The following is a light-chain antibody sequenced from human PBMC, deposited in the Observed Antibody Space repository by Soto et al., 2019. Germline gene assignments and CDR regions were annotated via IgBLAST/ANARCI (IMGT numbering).Light chain of an antibody. CDR3: QVRDVWPS. J-gene: IGKJ1*01. CDR2: DAS. CDR1: QSVSTS. V-gene: IGKV3-11*01. Sequence: IVLTQSPATLSLSPGERAALSCRASQSVSTSLAWYQRKPGQAPRLIIYDASKRAPGIPARFSGSGSGTDFTLTISSLEPEDFAVYYCQVRDVWPSFGQGTKVDIK.